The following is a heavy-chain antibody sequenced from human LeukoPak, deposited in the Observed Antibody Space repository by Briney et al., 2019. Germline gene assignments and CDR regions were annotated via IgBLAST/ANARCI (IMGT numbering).Heavy chain of an antibody. CDR1: GYTFTSYY. Sequence: ASVKVSCKASGYTFTSYYMHWVRQAPGQGLEWMGIINPSGGSTSYAQKFQGRVTMTRDTSTSTVYMELSSLRSEDTAVYYCARDRYCSSWCYYYYMDVWGKGTTVTVSS. CDR3: ARDRYCSSWCYYYYMDV. D-gene: IGHD2-2*01. V-gene: IGHV1-46*01. CDR2: INPSGGST. J-gene: IGHJ6*03.